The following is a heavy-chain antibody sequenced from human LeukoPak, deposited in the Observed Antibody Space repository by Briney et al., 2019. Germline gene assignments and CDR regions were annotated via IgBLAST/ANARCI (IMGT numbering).Heavy chain of an antibody. CDR2: IIPIFGTA. D-gene: IGHD5-18*01. CDR1: GGTFSSYA. V-gene: IGHV1-69*06. CDR3: AREGYSYGFDY. Sequence: SVKVSCKASGGTFSSYAISWVRQAPGQGLEWMGGIIPIFGTANYAQKFQGRVTITADKSTSTAYMELSSLRTEDAAVYYCAREGYSYGFDYWGQGTLVTVSS. J-gene: IGHJ4*02.